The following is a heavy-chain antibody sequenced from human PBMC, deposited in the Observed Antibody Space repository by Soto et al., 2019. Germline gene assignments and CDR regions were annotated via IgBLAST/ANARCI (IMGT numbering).Heavy chain of an antibody. CDR2: ISSSSSYI. Sequence: EVQLVESGGGLVKPGGSLRLSCAASGFTFSSYSMNWVRQAPGKGLEWVSSISSSSSYIYYADSVKGRFTISRDNAKNSLYLQMNSLRAEDTAVYYCARDQGFGELSYYYRDVWGKGTTVTVSS. CDR1: GFTFSSYS. J-gene: IGHJ6*03. V-gene: IGHV3-21*01. D-gene: IGHD3-10*01. CDR3: ARDQGFGELSYYYRDV.